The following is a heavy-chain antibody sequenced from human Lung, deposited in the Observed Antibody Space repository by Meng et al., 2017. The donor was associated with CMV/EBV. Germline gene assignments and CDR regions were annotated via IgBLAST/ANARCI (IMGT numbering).Heavy chain of an antibody. Sequence: GGSLRLSCAASGFTFSSYAMTWVRQAPGKGLEWVSDISGSGGNTYYADSVKGRFAISRDNSKNTLYLQMNSLRSDDTAVYYCAKPFYFYESINYYQEYGGQGTXVTVSS. CDR1: GFTFSSYA. CDR2: ISGSGGNT. V-gene: IGHV3-23*01. D-gene: IGHD3-22*01. CDR3: AKPFYFYESINYYQEY. J-gene: IGHJ4*02.